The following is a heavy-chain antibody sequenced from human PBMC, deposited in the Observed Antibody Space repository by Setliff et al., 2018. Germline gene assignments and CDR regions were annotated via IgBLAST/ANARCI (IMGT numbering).Heavy chain of an antibody. D-gene: IGHD1-26*01. V-gene: IGHV4-61*02. CDR2: VYKSGTT. Sequence: SETLSLTCTVSGDSLSSGSYFWTWIRQPAGKGLEWIGRVYKSGTTNYSPALKSRVTLSIDTSSNEFSLSLRSVTAADTAVYFCARDNTIVGATDYWGQGTLVTVSS. J-gene: IGHJ4*02. CDR1: GDSLSSGSYF. CDR3: ARDNTIVGATDY.